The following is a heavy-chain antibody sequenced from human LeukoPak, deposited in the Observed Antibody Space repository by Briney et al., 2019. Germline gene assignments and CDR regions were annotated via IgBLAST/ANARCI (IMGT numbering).Heavy chain of an antibody. J-gene: IGHJ4*02. V-gene: IGHV3-23*01. CDR3: AKELNSGWKTPFDY. D-gene: IGHD6-19*01. Sequence: GGSLRLSCTASGFTFGDYAMSWVRQAPGKGLEWVSAISGSGGSTYYADSVKGRFTISRDNSKNTLYLQMNSLRAEDTAVYYCAKELNSGWKTPFDYWGQGTLVTVSS. CDR1: GFTFGDYA. CDR2: ISGSGGST.